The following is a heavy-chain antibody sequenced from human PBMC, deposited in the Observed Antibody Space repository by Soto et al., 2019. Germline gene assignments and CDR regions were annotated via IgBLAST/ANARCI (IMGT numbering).Heavy chain of an antibody. CDR2: ISSSSSTI. CDR3: ASSDVYGDYDYDY. V-gene: IGHV3-48*02. J-gene: IGHJ4*02. D-gene: IGHD4-17*01. Sequence: GESLKISCAASGFTFSSYSMNWVRQAPGKGLEWVSYISSSSSTIYYADSVKGRFTISRDNAKNSLYLQMNSLRDEDTAVYYCASSDVYGDYDYDYWGQGTLVTVSS. CDR1: GFTFSSYS.